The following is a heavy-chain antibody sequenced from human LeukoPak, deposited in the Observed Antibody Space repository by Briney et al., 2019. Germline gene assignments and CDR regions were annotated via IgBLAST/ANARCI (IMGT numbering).Heavy chain of an antibody. CDR3: AKGDQYYDILTTYYYYMDV. V-gene: IGHV3-11*01. D-gene: IGHD3-9*01. CDR2: ISRSSSII. J-gene: IGHJ6*03. CDR1: GFTFSDYY. Sequence: GGSLRLSCAASGFTFSDYYMSWIRQAPGKGLEWVSYISRSSSIIYYADSVKGRFTISRDNAKSSLYLQMNSLRAEDTAVYYCAKGDQYYDILTTYYYYMDVWGKGTTVTISS.